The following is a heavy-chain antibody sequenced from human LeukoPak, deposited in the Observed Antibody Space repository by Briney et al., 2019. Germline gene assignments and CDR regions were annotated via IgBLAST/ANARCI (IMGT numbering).Heavy chain of an antibody. Sequence: SETLSLTCTVSGGSLSSGCYYWSWLRPPPGEGLEWMGFIYYSGSTSYNPSLKSRVTISVDTSKNQFSLTLSSVTAADTPVYYCARYDPDYYGSGTVSDWGQGTLVTVSS. D-gene: IGHD3-10*01. V-gene: IGHV4-31*03. J-gene: IGHJ4*02. CDR3: ARYDPDYYGSGTVSD. CDR2: IYYSGST. CDR1: GGSLSSGCYY.